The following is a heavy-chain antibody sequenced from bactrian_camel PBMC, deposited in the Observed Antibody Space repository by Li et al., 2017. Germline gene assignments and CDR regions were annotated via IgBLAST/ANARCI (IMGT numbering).Heavy chain of an antibody. V-gene: IGHV3S55*01. CDR2: ISSDGST. D-gene: IGHD3*01. Sequence: HVQLVESGGASVQAGGSLRLSCTASGFTFDGSDMGWYRQAPGNECELLSTISSDGSTYYAYSVKGRFTISQDNAKNTLYLHMSSLTPEDTAMYYCAAGPECFSGAPMFSYNYPYWGQGTQVTVS. J-gene: IGHJ4*01. CDR3: AAGPECFSGAPMFSYNYPY. CDR1: GFTFDGSD.